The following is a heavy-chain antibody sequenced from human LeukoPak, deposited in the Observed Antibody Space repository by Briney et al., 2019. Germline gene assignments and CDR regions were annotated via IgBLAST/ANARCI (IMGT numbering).Heavy chain of an antibody. J-gene: IGHJ4*02. CDR3: ARRIAARPYPANFDY. CDR2: IYHSGST. V-gene: IGHV4-4*02. D-gene: IGHD6-6*01. CDR1: GGSISNSNW. Sequence: SGTLSLTCAVSGGSISNSNWWSWVRQPPGKGLEWIGEIYHSGSTNYNPSLKSRVTISVDKSKNQFSLKLSSVTAADTAVYYCARRIAARPYPANFDYWGQGTLVTVSS.